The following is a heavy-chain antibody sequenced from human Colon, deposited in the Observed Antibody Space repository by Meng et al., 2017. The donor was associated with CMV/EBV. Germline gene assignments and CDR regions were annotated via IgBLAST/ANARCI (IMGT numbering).Heavy chain of an antibody. Sequence: RLRLTEPGPGLVKPSETLSLTCTASGGSISSSTYYWGWIRQTPGKGLEWIGNIYYSGYTYYNPSLKSRLTISVDTSKNQFSLKLTSVTAADTAVYYCATDYGDYYFDRWGQGTLVTVSS. D-gene: IGHD4-17*01. CDR2: IYYSGYT. V-gene: IGHV4-39*06. CDR3: ATDYGDYYFDR. CDR1: GGSISSSTYY. J-gene: IGHJ4*02.